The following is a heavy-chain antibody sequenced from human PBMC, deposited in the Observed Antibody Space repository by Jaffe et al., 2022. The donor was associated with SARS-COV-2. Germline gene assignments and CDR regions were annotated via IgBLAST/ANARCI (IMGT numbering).Heavy chain of an antibody. J-gene: IGHJ6*02. CDR3: ARFLGYCTGGSCQRIDTAWDYYYYAMDV. V-gene: IGHV4-59*01. D-gene: IGHD2-15*01. Sequence: QVQLQESGPGLVKPSETLSLTCTVSGGSINNYYWSWIRQPPGKGLEWIGYVYYSGSTNYNPSLKSRVTISVATPKTQFSLKLTSVTAADTAVYYCARFLGYCTGGSCQRIDTAWDYYYYAMDVWGQGTTVTVSS. CDR1: GGSINNYY. CDR2: VYYSGST.